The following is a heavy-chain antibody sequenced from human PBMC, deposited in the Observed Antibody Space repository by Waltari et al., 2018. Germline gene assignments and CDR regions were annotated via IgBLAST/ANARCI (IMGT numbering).Heavy chain of an antibody. D-gene: IGHD3-10*01. J-gene: IGHJ4*02. CDR2: IYYSGST. V-gene: IGHV4-39*01. Sequence: QLQLQESGTGLVKPSETLSLTCTVSGGSISSSSYYWGWIRQPPGKGLDWIGSIYYSGSTSYNPSLKRRVTISVDTSKNQFSLKLSSVTAADTAVYYCARHYPMVRGVMTHFDYWGQGTLVTVSS. CDR1: GGSISSSSYY. CDR3: ARHYPMVRGVMTHFDY.